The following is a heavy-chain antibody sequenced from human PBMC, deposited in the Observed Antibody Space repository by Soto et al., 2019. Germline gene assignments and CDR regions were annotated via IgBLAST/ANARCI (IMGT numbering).Heavy chain of an antibody. CDR3: ARGGVWVGPLGYYGMDV. CDR1: GYTFTGYY. Sequence: GASVKVSCKASGYTFTGYYMHWVRQAPGQGLEWMGWINPNSGGTNYAQKFQGWVTMTRDTSISTAYMELSRLRSDDTAVYYCARGGVWVGPLGYYGMDVWGQGTTVTVSS. D-gene: IGHD6-6*01. V-gene: IGHV1-2*04. J-gene: IGHJ6*02. CDR2: INPNSGGT.